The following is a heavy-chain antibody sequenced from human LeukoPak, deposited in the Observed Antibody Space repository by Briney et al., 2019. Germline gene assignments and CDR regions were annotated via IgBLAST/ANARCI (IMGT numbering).Heavy chain of an antibody. V-gene: IGHV4-34*01. CDR2: INHSGSP. CDR1: GGSFSGYY. D-gene: IGHD2-2*01. Sequence: TPSETLSLTCALYGGSFSGYYWSWIRQPPGKGLEWIGEINHSGSPTYNPSLKSRVTISVDTSKNQFSLKLSSVTAADTAVYYCARWAYCSSTSCYGRYYYYYMDVWGKGTTVTVSS. J-gene: IGHJ6*03. CDR3: ARWAYCSSTSCYGRYYYYYMDV.